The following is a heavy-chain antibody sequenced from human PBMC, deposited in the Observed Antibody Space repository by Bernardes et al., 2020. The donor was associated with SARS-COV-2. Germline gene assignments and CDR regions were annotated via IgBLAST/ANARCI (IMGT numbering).Heavy chain of an antibody. CDR2: IYSSGST. J-gene: IGHJ4*02. CDR1: GGSISSYY. V-gene: IGHV4-4*07. CDR3: ARAPRAFWSGYYGESTPYYFDF. Sequence: TLSLTCTVSGGSISSYYWSWIRQPAGKGLEWIGRIYSSGSTNYNPSLKSRVTMSVDTSKNQFSLKLSSVTAADTAVYYCARAPRAFWSGYYGESTPYYFDFWGQGTLVTVSS. D-gene: IGHD3-3*01.